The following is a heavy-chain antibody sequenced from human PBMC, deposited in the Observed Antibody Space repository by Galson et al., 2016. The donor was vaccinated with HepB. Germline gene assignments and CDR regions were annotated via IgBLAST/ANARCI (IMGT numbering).Heavy chain of an antibody. D-gene: IGHD3-9*01. CDR2: SYVGRST. CDR3: ARPRLPHYFYGLDV. CDR1: GASLSGSTYY. J-gene: IGHJ6*02. Sequence: SETLSPTCTVSGASLSGSTYYWGWIRQPPGKGLEWIARSYVGRSTYYEPSLRSRVTTSLDTSKNHFSLRLSSVTAADPAVDYCARPRLPHYFYGLDVWGQGTTVTVSS. V-gene: IGHV4-39*02.